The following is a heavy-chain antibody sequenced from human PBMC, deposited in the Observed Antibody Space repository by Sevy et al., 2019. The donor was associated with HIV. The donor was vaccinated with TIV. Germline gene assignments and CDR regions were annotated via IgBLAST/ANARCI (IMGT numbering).Heavy chain of an antibody. CDR2: IYYSGST. Sequence: SETLSLTCTVSGGSISSYYWSWIRQPPGKGLEWIGYIYYSGSTNYNPSLKSRVTISVATSKNQFSLKRSSVTAADTAVYYCARDGPTGVDYWGQGTLVTVSS. CDR1: GGSISSYY. D-gene: IGHD1-1*01. CDR3: ARDGPTGVDY. J-gene: IGHJ4*02. V-gene: IGHV4-59*01.